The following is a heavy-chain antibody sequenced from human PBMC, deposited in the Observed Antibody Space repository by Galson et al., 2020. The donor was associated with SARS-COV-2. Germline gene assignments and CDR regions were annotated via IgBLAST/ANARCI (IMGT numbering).Heavy chain of an antibody. J-gene: IGHJ4*02. Sequence: SETLSLTCTVSSGSISTTSYYWGWIRQPPGKGLEWIGSIYYTGSTYSNPSLKSRVIISVDTSKNQFSLKLNSVTAADTAVYYCARVGGCSGGSCYAPQYFDYWCQGTLVTVSS. V-gene: IGHV4-39*07. CDR1: SGSISTTSYY. D-gene: IGHD2-15*01. CDR2: IYYTGST. CDR3: ARVGGCSGGSCYAPQYFDY.